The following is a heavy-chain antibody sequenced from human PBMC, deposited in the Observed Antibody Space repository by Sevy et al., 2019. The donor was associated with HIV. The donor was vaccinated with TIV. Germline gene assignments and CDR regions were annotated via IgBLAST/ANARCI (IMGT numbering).Heavy chain of an antibody. D-gene: IGHD3-22*01. V-gene: IGHV3-74*03. CDR1: GFTFSTYW. CDR3: IGGYPNYFDP. J-gene: IGHJ5*02. CDR2: INGDGGIT. Sequence: GGSLRLSCAASGFTFSTYWMHWVRQPPAKGLVWVSRINGDGGITMYADSVKGRFTITRDNATGTLYLQMDSLRVEDTAVYYCIGGYPNYFDPWGQGTLVTVSS.